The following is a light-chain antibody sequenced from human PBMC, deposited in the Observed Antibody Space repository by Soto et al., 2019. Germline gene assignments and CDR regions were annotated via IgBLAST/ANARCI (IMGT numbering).Light chain of an antibody. CDR1: SSNIGSNT. CDR2: SNN. CDR3: AAWDDGLNGSWV. J-gene: IGLJ3*02. Sequence: QSVLTQQPSASGTPGQRVAISCSGSSSNIGSNTVNWYQQLPGTAPKLLIYSNNQRPSGVPDRFSASKSGTSASLAISGLQSEDEADYYCAAWDDGLNGSWVFGGGTKLTV. V-gene: IGLV1-44*01.